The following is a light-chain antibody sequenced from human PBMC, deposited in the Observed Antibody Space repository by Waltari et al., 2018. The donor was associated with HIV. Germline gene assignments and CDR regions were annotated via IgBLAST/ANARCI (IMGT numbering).Light chain of an antibody. Sequence: QSALTQPASVSGSPGKSNTISCTGPRSDVGGYNYVSWYQQHPGKAPKLMIYDVSNRPSGVSNRFSGSKSGNTASLTISGLQAEDEADYYCSSYTSSPVVFGGGTKLTVL. CDR3: SSYTSSPVV. J-gene: IGLJ2*01. CDR2: DVS. CDR1: RSDVGGYNY. V-gene: IGLV2-14*03.